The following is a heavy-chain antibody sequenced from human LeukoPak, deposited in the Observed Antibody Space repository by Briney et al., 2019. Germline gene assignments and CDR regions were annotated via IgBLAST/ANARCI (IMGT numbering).Heavy chain of an antibody. CDR2: IKKDGNEK. D-gene: IGHD3-9*01. J-gene: IGHJ4*02. CDR1: GFTFSSYW. Sequence: GGSLRLSCAASGFTFSSYWMSWVRQAPGKGLEWVANIKKDGNEKYYVDSVKGRFTISRDNAKNSLYLQMNSLRAEDTALYYCAKDIGKRYYDILTGSLDYWGQGTLVTVSS. CDR3: AKDIGKRYYDILTGSLDY. V-gene: IGHV3-7*03.